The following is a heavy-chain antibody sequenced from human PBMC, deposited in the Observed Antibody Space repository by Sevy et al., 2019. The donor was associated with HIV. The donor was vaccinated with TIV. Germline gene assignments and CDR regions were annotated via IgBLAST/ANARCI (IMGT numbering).Heavy chain of an antibody. V-gene: IGHV3-7*01. D-gene: IGHD3-3*01. Sequence: GGSLRLSCAASGFTFSSYWMSWVRQAPGKGLEWVANIKQDGSEKYYVDSVKGRFTISRDNAKNSLYLQMNSLRAEDTAVYYCARHVGRGYDFWSGYPNYYYYGMDVWGQGTTVTVSS. CDR2: IKQDGSEK. CDR3: ARHVGRGYDFWSGYPNYYYYGMDV. J-gene: IGHJ6*02. CDR1: GFTFSSYW.